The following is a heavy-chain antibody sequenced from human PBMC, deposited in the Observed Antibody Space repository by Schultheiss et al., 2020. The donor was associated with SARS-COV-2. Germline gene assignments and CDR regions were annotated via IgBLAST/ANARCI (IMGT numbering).Heavy chain of an antibody. CDR2: ISYDGSNK. J-gene: IGHJ5*01. CDR1: GFTFSSYS. CDR3: TRPRASVPGTRWFDS. D-gene: IGHD6-19*01. Sequence: GGSLRLSCAASGFTFSSYSMNWVRQAPGKGLEWVAVISYDGSNKYYADSVKGRFTISRDNSKNTLYLQMNSLRAEDTAVYYCTRPRASVPGTRWFDSWGQGTLVTVSS. V-gene: IGHV3-30*03.